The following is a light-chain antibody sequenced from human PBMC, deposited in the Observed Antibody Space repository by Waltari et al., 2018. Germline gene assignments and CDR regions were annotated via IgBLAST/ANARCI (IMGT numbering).Light chain of an antibody. CDR3: QVRDSNTAV. CDR1: NIGAKS. V-gene: IGLV3-9*01. Sequence: SYDLTQPLSVSVALGQTARITCGGNNIGAKSVHWYQQKPGQAPLLVIYRDNTRPSRIPDRFSGSNSENTATLTISGAQAADEADYYCQVRDSNTAVFGGGTHLTVL. J-gene: IGLJ7*01. CDR2: RDN.